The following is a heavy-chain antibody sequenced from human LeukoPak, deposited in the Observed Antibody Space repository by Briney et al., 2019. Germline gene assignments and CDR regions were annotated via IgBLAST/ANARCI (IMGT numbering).Heavy chain of an antibody. D-gene: IGHD6-19*01. J-gene: IGHJ4*02. CDR2: INPNIGAT. Sequence: SVRVSCEPSGDTFTGYYLRWVRHAPGQALGWMGWINPNIGATMYADKFQGRVTMTRDTSMSTAYMELSSLRSDDPALYYCAGDRVGSGSPRPYYFEQWGQGTLVTVSS. CDR1: GDTFTGYY. V-gene: IGHV1-2*07. CDR3: AGDRVGSGSPRPYYFEQ.